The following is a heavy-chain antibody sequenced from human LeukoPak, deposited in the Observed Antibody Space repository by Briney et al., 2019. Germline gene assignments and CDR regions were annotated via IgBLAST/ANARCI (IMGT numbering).Heavy chain of an antibody. CDR2: LYSGGST. V-gene: IGHV3-66*01. Sequence: GGSLRLSPAASRFTVRTNNLRGGRQAPGKGLEWGSVLYSGGSTYYADSVKRRFTISRDNSKNTLYLQMNSLRAEDTAVYYCARDPHSSGSLWGQGTLVTVSS. J-gene: IGHJ4*02. CDR1: RFTVRTNN. D-gene: IGHD3-22*01. CDR3: ARDPHSSGSL.